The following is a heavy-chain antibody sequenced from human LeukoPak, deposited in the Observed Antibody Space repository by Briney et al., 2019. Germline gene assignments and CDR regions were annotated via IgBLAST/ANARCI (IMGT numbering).Heavy chain of an antibody. CDR3: VKDFGRIRGTPDS. D-gene: IGHD1-26*01. Sequence: GGSLRLSCSASGFVFSIYTMYWVRQAPGKGPKYFSTISGSGNGVSIYYADSVKGRFTISRDDSKSILYLQMNGLRSEDTAVYYCVKDFGRIRGTPDSWGQGTLVTVSS. CDR1: GFVFSIYT. V-gene: IGHV3-64D*06. J-gene: IGHJ4*02. CDR2: ISGSGNGVSI.